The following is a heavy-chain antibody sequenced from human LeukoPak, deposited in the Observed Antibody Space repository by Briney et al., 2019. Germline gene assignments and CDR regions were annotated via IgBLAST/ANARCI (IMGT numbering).Heavy chain of an antibody. CDR2: IDPGDSYT. V-gene: IGHV5-10-1*01. Sequence: PGESLKISCKGSGYSFTNYWIGWVRQMPGKGLEWMGKIDPGDSYTNYSPSFQGHVTISADKSISTAYLQWSSLKASDTAMYYCARRRGAISSWYFDLWGRGTLVTVSS. D-gene: IGHD4/OR15-4a*01. CDR1: GYSFTNYW. J-gene: IGHJ2*01. CDR3: ARRRGAISSWYFDL.